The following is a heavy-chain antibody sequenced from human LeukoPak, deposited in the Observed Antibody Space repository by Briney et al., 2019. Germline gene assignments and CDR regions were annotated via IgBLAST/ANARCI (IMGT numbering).Heavy chain of an antibody. J-gene: IGHJ4*02. V-gene: IGHV3-23*01. CDR1: GFTFSSYA. Sequence: PGGSLRLSCAGSGFTFSSYAMNWVRQAPGKGLEWVSDIRGSGAGTYYADSVKGRFTISRDNAKDTLYLQMNSLRGDDTAVYFCARESRRAHDYWGQGTLVTVSS. CDR2: IRGSGAGT. CDR3: ARESRRAHDY.